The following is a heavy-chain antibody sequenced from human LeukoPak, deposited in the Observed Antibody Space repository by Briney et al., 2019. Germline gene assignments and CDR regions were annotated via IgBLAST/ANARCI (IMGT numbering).Heavy chain of an antibody. CDR1: RGSISSSGYY. V-gene: IGHV4-39*01. CDR2: IYYSGST. Sequence: PSETLSLTCTLSRGSISSSGYYWGWIRQPPGKGLEWIGSIYYSGSTYYNPSLKSRVTISVDTSKNQFSLKLSSVTAADTAMYFCARQGYAGFSSRQFDYWEQGTVVTVFS. J-gene: IGHJ4*02. CDR3: ARQGYAGFSSRQFDY. D-gene: IGHD2-8*01.